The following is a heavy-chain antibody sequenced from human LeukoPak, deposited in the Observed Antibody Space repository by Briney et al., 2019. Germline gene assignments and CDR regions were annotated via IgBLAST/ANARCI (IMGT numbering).Heavy chain of an antibody. CDR2: ISDRGDST. CDR1: GFTFSSFV. Sequence: PGGSLRLSCAASGFTFSSFVMNWVRQAPGKGLEWVSTISDRGDSTYYADSVKGRFTISRDNSKNTLYLQMNSLRAEDTAVYYCAKDIYSSGWYIESDYWGQGTLVTVSS. CDR3: AKDIYSSGWYIESDY. V-gene: IGHV3-23*01. D-gene: IGHD6-19*01. J-gene: IGHJ4*02.